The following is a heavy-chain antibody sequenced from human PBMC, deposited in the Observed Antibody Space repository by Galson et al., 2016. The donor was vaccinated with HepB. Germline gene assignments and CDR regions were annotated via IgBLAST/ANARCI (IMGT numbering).Heavy chain of an antibody. V-gene: IGHV1-46*01. CDR3: ARRSVVTRAFDY. CDR2: IYPSDDST. Sequence: SVKVSCKASGHTFTTYYIHWVRQAPGQGLEYMGLIYPSDDSTAYAPKFQGRVTMTSDTSTTTAFMELNSLRSDDTAVYYWARRSVVTRAFDYWGQGTLVTVSS. D-gene: IGHD1-1*01. J-gene: IGHJ4*02. CDR1: GHTFTTYY.